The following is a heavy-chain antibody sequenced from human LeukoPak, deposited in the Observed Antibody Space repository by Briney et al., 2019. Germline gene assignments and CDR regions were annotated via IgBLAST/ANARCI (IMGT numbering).Heavy chain of an antibody. CDR3: ARKLENLVCFDL. J-gene: IGHJ2*01. Sequence: GASVKVSCKASGYSFTGYYMHWVRPAAGQGLEWKGWIHPNSGCTDYVQKFQGRVTLTRDTAISTAYMELSRLRSDDTAVYYCARKLENLVCFDLWGRGTQVTVSS. V-gene: IGHV1-2*02. D-gene: IGHD1-1*01. CDR2: IHPNSGCT. CDR1: GYSFTGYY.